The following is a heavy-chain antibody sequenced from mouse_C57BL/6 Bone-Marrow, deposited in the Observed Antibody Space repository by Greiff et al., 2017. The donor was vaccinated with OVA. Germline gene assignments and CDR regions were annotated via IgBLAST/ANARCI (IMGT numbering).Heavy chain of an antibody. D-gene: IGHD1-1*01. CDR3: AFYYGSSYRYFDV. CDR2: INPNYGTT. J-gene: IGHJ1*03. Sequence: LVESGPELVKPGASVKISCKASGYSFTDYNMNWVQQSTGQSLEWIGVINPNYGTTSYNQKFKGKATLTVDQSSSTAYMQLNSLTSEDSAVYYYAFYYGSSYRYFDVWGRGTTVSVTS. CDR1: GYSFTDYN. V-gene: IGHV1-39*01.